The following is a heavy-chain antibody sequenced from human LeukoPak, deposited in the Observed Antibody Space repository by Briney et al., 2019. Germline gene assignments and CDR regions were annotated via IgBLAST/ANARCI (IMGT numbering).Heavy chain of an antibody. Sequence: GGSLRLSCAASGFTFSSYEMNWVRQAPGKGLEWVSYISSSGGTKYYADSVKGRFTISRDNAKNSLYLLMNSLRAEDTALYYCARSGYYGSGSYSDYWGQGTLVTVSS. V-gene: IGHV3-48*03. J-gene: IGHJ4*02. CDR3: ARSGYYGSGSYSDY. D-gene: IGHD3-10*01. CDR2: ISSSGGTK. CDR1: GFTFSSYE.